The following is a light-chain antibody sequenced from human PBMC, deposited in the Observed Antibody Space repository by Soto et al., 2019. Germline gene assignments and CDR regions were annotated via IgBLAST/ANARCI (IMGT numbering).Light chain of an antibody. CDR2: GAS. V-gene: IGKV3-15*01. J-gene: IGKJ1*01. CDR3: LQHHNWPRVT. CDR1: QSVSSN. Sequence: IVMRQAPANLSVVAGARANPSRRASQSVSSNLAWYQQKPGQPPRLLIYGASTRATGVPARFSGSGSGTDFTLTISSLQSEDFAVYYCLQHHNWPRVTFGQGTKVDIK.